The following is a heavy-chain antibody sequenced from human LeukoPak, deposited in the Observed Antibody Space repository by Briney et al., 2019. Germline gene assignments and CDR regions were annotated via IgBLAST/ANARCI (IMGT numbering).Heavy chain of an antibody. V-gene: IGHV4-38-2*02. CDR3: ARDYNY. CDR2: IYHSGST. CDR1: GYSITSGYY. D-gene: IGHD5-24*01. J-gene: IGHJ4*02. Sequence: SETLSLTCTVSGYSITSGYYWGWIRQPPGMGLEWIGSIYHSGSTHYNPSLNSRVTMSVDTSKNQVSLKLSSVTAADTAVYYCARDYNYWGQGTLVTVSS.